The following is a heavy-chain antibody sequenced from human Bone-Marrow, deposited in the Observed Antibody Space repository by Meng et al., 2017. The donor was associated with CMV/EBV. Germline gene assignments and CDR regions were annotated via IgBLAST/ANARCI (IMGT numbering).Heavy chain of an antibody. Sequence: SVKVFCKASGGTFRSCAINWVRQAPGQGLEWMAEIIPMFAIVNYAQKFQGRVTVITDKSTNTAYMDLSSLKSEDTAVYYCARDSHLLGITMARDYGMDVWGQGTTVTVSS. CDR2: IIPMFAIV. J-gene: IGHJ6*02. CDR1: GGTFRSCA. D-gene: IGHD3-10*01. CDR3: ARDSHLLGITMARDYGMDV. V-gene: IGHV1-69*10.